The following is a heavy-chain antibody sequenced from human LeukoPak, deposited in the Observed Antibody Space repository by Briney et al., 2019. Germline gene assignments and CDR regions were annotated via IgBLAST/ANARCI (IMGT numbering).Heavy chain of an antibody. V-gene: IGHV3-9*01. CDR2: ISWNSGSI. J-gene: IGHJ6*02. Sequence: GGSLRLSCAASGFTFSSYAMSWVRQAPGKGLEWVSGISWNSGSIGYADSVKGRFTISRDNAKNSLYLQMNSLRAEDTALYYCAKDLGSSWYGSYYYYGMDVWGQGTTVTVSS. CDR3: AKDLGSSWYGSYYYYGMDV. D-gene: IGHD6-13*01. CDR1: GFTFSSYA.